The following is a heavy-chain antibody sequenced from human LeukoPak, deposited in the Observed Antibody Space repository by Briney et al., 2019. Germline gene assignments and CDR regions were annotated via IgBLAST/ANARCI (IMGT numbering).Heavy chain of an antibody. CDR3: ARAGYYDSSGYPTDAFDI. CDR1: GGSIGTYY. J-gene: IGHJ3*02. V-gene: IGHV4-4*07. CDR2: IYTSGST. Sequence: PSETLSLTCTVSGGSIGTYYWSWIRQSPGKGLEWIGRIYTSGSTNYNPSLKSQVTMSVDTSKNQFSLKLSSVTAADTAVYYCARAGYYDSSGYPTDAFDIWGQGTMVTVSS. D-gene: IGHD3-22*01.